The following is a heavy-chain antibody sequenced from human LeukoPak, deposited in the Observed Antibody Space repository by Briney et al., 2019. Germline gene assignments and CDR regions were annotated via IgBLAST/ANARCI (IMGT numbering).Heavy chain of an antibody. V-gene: IGHV4-34*01. CDR3: ARIGIYVDPYYSDSIDYRGDF. CDR1: GGSFSGYF. D-gene: IGHD3-22*01. Sequence: SETLSLTCAVYGGSFSGYFWSWIRQPPGKGLEWIGEINHSGSTNYNPSLKSRVTISVDTSRNQFSLKLSSVTAADTAVYCCARIGIYVDPYYSDSIDYRGDFWGQGTLVTVSS. CDR2: INHSGST. J-gene: IGHJ4*02.